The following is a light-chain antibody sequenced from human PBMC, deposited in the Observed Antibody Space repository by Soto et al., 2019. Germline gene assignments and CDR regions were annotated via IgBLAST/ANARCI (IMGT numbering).Light chain of an antibody. CDR3: QQYGSSPET. V-gene: IGKV3-20*01. Sequence: EIVLTQSPGTLSLSPGERATLSCRASQSVSSSYLAWYQQKPGQAPRLLIYGASSRATGIPARFSGSGSGTDFTLTISRLEPEDFEVYYCQQYGSSPETFGQGTKVDIK. J-gene: IGKJ1*01. CDR1: QSVSSSY. CDR2: GAS.